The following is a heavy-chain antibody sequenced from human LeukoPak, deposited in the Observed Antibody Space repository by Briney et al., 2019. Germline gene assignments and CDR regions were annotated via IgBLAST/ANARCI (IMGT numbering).Heavy chain of an antibody. V-gene: IGHV3-23*01. CDR1: GFTFNNYA. J-gene: IGHJ4*02. CDR2: IGNTET. D-gene: IGHD5-18*01. Sequence: GGSLRLSCAAVGFTFNNYAMSWVRQAPGKGLEWVATIGNTETFYADSVTGRFTISRDNSKNTVNLQMNRLRVEDTAIYYCAKDWIQFNRVFDCFDSWGQGTLVTVSS. CDR3: AKDWIQFNRVFDCFDS.